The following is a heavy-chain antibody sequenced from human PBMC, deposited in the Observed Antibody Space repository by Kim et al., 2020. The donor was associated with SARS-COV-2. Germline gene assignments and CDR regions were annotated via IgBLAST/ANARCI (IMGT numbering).Heavy chain of an antibody. Sequence: ASVKVSCKASGYTFTSYDINWVRQATGQGLEWMGWMNPNSGNTGYAQKFQGRVTMTRNTSISTAYMELSSLRSEDTAVYYCARGRVDGSGSYYNVYWFDPWGQGTLVTVSA. CDR3: ARGRVDGSGSYYNVYWFDP. CDR2: MNPNSGNT. V-gene: IGHV1-8*01. J-gene: IGHJ5*02. CDR1: GYTFTSYD. D-gene: IGHD3-10*01.